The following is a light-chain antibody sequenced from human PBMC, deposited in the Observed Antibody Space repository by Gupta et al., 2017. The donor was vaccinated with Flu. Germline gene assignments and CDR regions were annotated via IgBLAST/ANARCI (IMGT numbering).Light chain of an antibody. V-gene: IGLV2-11*01. CDR2: DVS. Sequence: SVLKLPGSGPGSFRQSVTISCTGTSSDVDDYKSVSWYQQHPGKAPKLMIYDVSKRPSGVPDRFSGSKPGKTASLTISGLQAEDEADYYCCSYAGNYPFIFGTATKVTVL. CDR1: SSDVDDYKS. CDR3: CSYAGNYPFI. J-gene: IGLJ1*01.